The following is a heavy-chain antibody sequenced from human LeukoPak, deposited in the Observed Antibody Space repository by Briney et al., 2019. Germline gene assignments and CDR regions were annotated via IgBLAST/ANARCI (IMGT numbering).Heavy chain of an antibody. Sequence: GGSLRLSCAASGFTFSSYAMNWVRQAPGKGLEWVSSISSSGGSIFYTDSVKGRFNISRDNTKNTLYLQINSLGADDTAIYYCARPRPEYAAYIGPFDYWGRGTLVSVSS. CDR3: ARPRPEYAAYIGPFDY. J-gene: IGHJ4*02. V-gene: IGHV3-23*01. CDR1: GFTFSSYA. D-gene: IGHD2-8*01. CDR2: ISSSGGSI.